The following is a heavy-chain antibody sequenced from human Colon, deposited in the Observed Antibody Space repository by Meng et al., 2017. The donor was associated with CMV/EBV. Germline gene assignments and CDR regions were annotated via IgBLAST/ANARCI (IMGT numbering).Heavy chain of an antibody. CDR2: INSDGSRT. J-gene: IGHJ4*02. V-gene: IGHV3-74*03. CDR3: ARSLTIFNSPDY. Sequence: GESLKISCTAPGFTFSNYWIHWVRHVPEKGLVWVSRINSDGSRTMYADSVKGRFNISRDNAKNTVYLQKNSLKAEDTAVYYCARSLTIFNSPDYWGQGTLVTVSS. D-gene: IGHD3-3*01. CDR1: GFTFSNYW.